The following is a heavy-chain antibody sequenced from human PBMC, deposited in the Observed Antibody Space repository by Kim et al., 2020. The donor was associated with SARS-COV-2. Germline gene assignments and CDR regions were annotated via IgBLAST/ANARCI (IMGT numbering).Heavy chain of an antibody. J-gene: IGHJ6*02. CDR1: GFTFSSSW. CDR2: ISSDGGTT. D-gene: IGHD3-10*01. CDR3: IRTKGPGSFADV. Sequence: GGSLRLSCAASGFTFSSSWMHWVRQAPGEGLVWVSRISSDGGTTIYADSVRGRFTISRDNAKNTLYLQMGSLRAEDTAMYYCIRTKGPGSFADVWGQGTTVTVSS. V-gene: IGHV3-74*01.